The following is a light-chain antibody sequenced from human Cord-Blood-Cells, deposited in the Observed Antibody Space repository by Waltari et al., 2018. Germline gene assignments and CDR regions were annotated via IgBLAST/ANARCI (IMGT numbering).Light chain of an antibody. CDR3: SSYAGSNNLV. Sequence: QSALTQPPSASGSPGQPVPISSPGTSSDVGGYNSVSWYQQHPGKAPKLMIYEVSKRPSGVPDRFSGSKSGNTASLTVSGLQAEDEADYYCSSYAGSNNLVFGGGTKLTVL. CDR2: EVS. V-gene: IGLV2-8*01. CDR1: SSDVGGYNS. J-gene: IGLJ3*02.